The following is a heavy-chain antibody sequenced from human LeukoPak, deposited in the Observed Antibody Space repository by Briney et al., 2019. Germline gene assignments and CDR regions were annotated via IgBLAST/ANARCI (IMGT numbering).Heavy chain of an antibody. J-gene: IGHJ5*02. CDR1: GDSINSLDL. CDR2: MYLSGTT. Sequence: PSGTLSLTCTVSGDSINSLDLWSWVRQPPGKGLEWIGEMYLSGTTHSNPSLKSRVTISVDTSKNQFSLKLSSVTAADTAVYYCARVQILYDFWSGYRLSGFDPWGQGTLVTVSS. V-gene: IGHV4-4*02. CDR3: ARVQILYDFWSGYRLSGFDP. D-gene: IGHD3-3*01.